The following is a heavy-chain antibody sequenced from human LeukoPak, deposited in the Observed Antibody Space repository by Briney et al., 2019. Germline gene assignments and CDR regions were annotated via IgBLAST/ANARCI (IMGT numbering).Heavy chain of an antibody. CDR2: IYTSGST. Sequence: SETLSLTCTVSGGSISSYYWSWIRQPAGKGLEWIGRIYTSGSTNYNPSLKSRVTMSVDTSKNQFSLKLSSVTAADTAVYYCARTTPRITMVRGVIIGVFDYWGQGTLVTVSS. D-gene: IGHD3-10*01. CDR3: ARTTPRITMVRGVIIGVFDY. V-gene: IGHV4-4*07. CDR1: GGSISSYY. J-gene: IGHJ4*02.